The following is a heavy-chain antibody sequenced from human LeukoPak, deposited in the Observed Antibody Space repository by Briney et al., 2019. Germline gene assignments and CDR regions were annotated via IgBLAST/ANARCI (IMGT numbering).Heavy chain of an antibody. D-gene: IGHD3-10*01. Sequence: GGSLRLSCAASRFTFSSYWMSWVRQAPGKGLEWVANIKEDGTDKYYVDSVKGRFTISRDNAKNSLYLQMNSLRAEDTAVYYCARSRGDYWGQGTLVTVSS. V-gene: IGHV3-7*01. CDR3: ARSRGDY. J-gene: IGHJ4*02. CDR2: IKEDGTDK. CDR1: RFTFSSYW.